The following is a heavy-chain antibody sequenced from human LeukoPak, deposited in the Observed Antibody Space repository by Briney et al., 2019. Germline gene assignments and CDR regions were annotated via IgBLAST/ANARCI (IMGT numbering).Heavy chain of an antibody. CDR1: GFTFSSYA. D-gene: IGHD3-10*01. CDR2: ISYDGSNK. V-gene: IGHV3-30*04. J-gene: IGHJ4*02. CDR3: ARADGSGSYYSVPFD. Sequence: PGRSLRLSCAASGFTFSSYAMHWVRQAPGKGLEWVAVISYDGSNKYYADSVKGQFTISRDNSKNTLYLQMNSLRTEDTAMYYCARADGSGSYYSVPFDWGQGTLVTVSS.